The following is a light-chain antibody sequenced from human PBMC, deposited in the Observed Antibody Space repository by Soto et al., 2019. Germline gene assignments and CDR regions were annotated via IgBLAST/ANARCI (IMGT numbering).Light chain of an antibody. Sequence: DFQMTQSPSSLSASIGDRVTITCRASQSIRTYLNWYQQKPGKAPKLLIYAASRLQSGVPSRFSGSGSGTDFTRTISSLQPEDFATYYCQQSYSTMSTFGQGTKVEIK. CDR3: QQSYSTMST. V-gene: IGKV1-39*01. CDR1: QSIRTY. J-gene: IGKJ1*01. CDR2: AAS.